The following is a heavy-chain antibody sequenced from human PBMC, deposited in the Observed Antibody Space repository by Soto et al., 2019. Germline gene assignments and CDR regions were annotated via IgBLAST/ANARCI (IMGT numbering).Heavy chain of an antibody. V-gene: IGHV3-48*03. D-gene: IGHD2-2*02. CDR3: AKSDGCGGGSCYTGTYYYFDV. J-gene: IGHJ2*01. Sequence: EEQLVESGGGLVEPGGSLRLSCAASGFIFSISEMTWVRQTPGKGLEWISFISNTGNTIYYADSVKGRFTISRDNARNSLYLHMNSLKAADTAVYYCAKSDGCGGGSCYTGTYYYFDVWGRGTLVTVSS. CDR1: GFIFSISE. CDR2: ISNTGNTI.